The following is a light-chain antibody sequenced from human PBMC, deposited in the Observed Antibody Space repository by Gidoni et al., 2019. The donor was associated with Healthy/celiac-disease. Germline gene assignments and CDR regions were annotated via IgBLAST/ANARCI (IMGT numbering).Light chain of an antibody. J-gene: IGKJ4*01. CDR2: GAS. CDR3: QQYGTSPRGIT. CDR1: QSVSSSY. Sequence: EIVLTQSPGTLSWSPGERATLSCRASQSVSSSYLAWYQQKPGQAPRLLIYGASSRATGIPDRFSGSGSGTDFTLTISRLEPEDFAVYYCQQYGTSPRGITFGGGTKVEIK. V-gene: IGKV3-20*01.